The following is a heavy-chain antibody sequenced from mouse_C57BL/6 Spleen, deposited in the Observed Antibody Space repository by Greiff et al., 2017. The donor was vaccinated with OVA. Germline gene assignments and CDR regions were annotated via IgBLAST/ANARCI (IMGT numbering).Heavy chain of an antibody. CDR1: GFTFSSYA. Sequence: EVMLVESGGGLVKPGGSLKLSCAASGFTFSSYAMSWVRQTPEKRLEWVATISDGGSYTYYPDNVKGRFTISRDNAKNNLYLQMSHLKSEDTAMYYCARANWDGVYYFDYWGQGTTLTVSS. V-gene: IGHV5-4*03. CDR2: ISDGGSYT. D-gene: IGHD4-1*01. J-gene: IGHJ2*01. CDR3: ARANWDGVYYFDY.